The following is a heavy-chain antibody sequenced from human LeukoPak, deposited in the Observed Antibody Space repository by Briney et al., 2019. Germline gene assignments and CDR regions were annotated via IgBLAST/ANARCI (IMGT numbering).Heavy chain of an antibody. CDR1: GYTLTELS. CDR3: AKYYDSWSGLWY. CDR2: FDPEDGET. D-gene: IGHD3-3*01. Sequence: GASVKVSCKVSGYTLTELSMHWVRQAPGKGLEWMGGFDPEDGETIYAQKFQGRVTMTEDTSTDTAYMELSSLRSEDTAVYYCAKYYDSWSGLWYWGQGTLVTVSS. V-gene: IGHV1-24*01. J-gene: IGHJ4*02.